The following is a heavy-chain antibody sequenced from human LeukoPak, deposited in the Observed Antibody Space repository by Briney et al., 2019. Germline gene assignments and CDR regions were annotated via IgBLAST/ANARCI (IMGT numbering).Heavy chain of an antibody. V-gene: IGHV4-34*01. CDR2: INHSGST. Sequence: SETLSLTCAVYGGSFSGYYWSWIRQPPGKGLEWIGEINHSGSTNYNPSLKSRVTISVDTSKNQFSLKLSSVTAADTGVYYCARGKPTPADDAFDIWGQGTMVTVSS. CDR3: ARGKPTPADDAFDI. CDR1: GGSFSGYY. J-gene: IGHJ3*02.